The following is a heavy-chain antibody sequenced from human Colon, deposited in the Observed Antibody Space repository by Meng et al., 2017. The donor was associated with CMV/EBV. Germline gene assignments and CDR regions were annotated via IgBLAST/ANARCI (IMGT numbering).Heavy chain of an antibody. Sequence: LRQWGPGLLKPSETLSLTRAISGGSFNAYYLTWIRQSPGKGLEWIGELNHSGSTNYNPSLKSRVTISIDTSKRHFSLRLTSVTAADTAVYYCARGRNGWLLPLDSWGQGTLVTVSS. CDR3: ARGRNGWLLPLDS. D-gene: IGHD3-3*01. CDR2: LNHSGST. V-gene: IGHV4-34*02. CDR1: GGSFNAYY. J-gene: IGHJ4*02.